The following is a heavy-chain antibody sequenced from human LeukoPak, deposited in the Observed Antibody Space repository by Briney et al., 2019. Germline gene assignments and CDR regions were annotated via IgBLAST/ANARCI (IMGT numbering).Heavy chain of an antibody. Sequence: SETLSLTCTVSGGATSSSNYYWAWIRQPPGKGLEWLGSVFYSGTTHYNPSPKSRVTIFIDTSKNQFSLKLSSVTAADTSVYYCARLSNYGGHSGDGYWGQGTLVTVSS. V-gene: IGHV4-39*01. D-gene: IGHD4-23*01. J-gene: IGHJ4*02. CDR1: GGATSSSNYY. CDR3: ARLSNYGGHSGDGY. CDR2: VFYSGTT.